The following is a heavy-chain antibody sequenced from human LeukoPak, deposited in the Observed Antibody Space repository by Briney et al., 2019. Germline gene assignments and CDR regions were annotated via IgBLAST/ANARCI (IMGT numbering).Heavy chain of an antibody. Sequence: PSETLSLPCSVSGGSISSYYWSWIRQPPGKGLEWIGYIYYSGSTNYNPSLKSRVTISVDTSKNQFSLKLSSVTAADTAVYYCARVSTGILTGPTHFDYWGQGTLVTVSS. CDR2: IYYSGST. J-gene: IGHJ4*02. D-gene: IGHD3-9*01. CDR3: ARVSTGILTGPTHFDY. V-gene: IGHV4-59*01. CDR1: GGSISSYY.